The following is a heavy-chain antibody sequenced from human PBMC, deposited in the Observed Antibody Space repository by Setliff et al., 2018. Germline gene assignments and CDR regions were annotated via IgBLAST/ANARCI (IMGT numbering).Heavy chain of an antibody. D-gene: IGHD5-12*01. J-gene: IGHJ4*02. Sequence: SETLSLTCTVSGGSISSSSYYWGWIRQPPGKGLEWIGSIYYSGSTYYNPSLKSRVTISVDTSKNQFSLKLSSVTAADTAVYYRARGRVEMATITPFDYWGQGTLVTVSS. CDR3: ARGRVEMATITPFDY. CDR1: GGSISSSSYY. CDR2: IYYSGST. V-gene: IGHV4-39*07.